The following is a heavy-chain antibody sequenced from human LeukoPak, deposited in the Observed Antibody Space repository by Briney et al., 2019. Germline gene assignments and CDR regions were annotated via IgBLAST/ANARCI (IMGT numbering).Heavy chain of an antibody. CDR2: IKSDGITI. D-gene: IGHD6-6*01. Sequence: GGSLRLSCAASGFTFSNYMMHWVRQAPGKGLVWVSRIKSDGITITYADSVKGRFTISRDNAKNTLYLQMNSLRAEDTAVYYCAKDLDSSSSWGNYWGQGTLVTVSS. J-gene: IGHJ4*02. V-gene: IGHV3-74*01. CDR3: AKDLDSSSSWGNY. CDR1: GFTFSNYM.